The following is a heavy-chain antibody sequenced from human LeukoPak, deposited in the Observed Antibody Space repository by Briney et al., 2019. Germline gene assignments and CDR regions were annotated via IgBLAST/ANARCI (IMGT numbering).Heavy chain of an antibody. CDR2: ISAYNGNT. Sequence: ASVKLSCKASGYTFTSYGISWVRQAPGQGLEWMGCISAYNGNTNYAQKLQGRVTMTTDTSTSTAYMELRSLRSDDTAVYYCARDRYYYGPGSYPFDYWGQGTLVTVSS. J-gene: IGHJ4*02. CDR3: ARDRYYYGPGSYPFDY. CDR1: GYTFTSYG. V-gene: IGHV1-18*01. D-gene: IGHD3-10*01.